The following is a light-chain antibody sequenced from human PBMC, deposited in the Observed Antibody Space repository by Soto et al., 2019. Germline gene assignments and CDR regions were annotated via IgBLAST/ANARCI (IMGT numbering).Light chain of an antibody. V-gene: IGLV1-44*01. Sequence: QSVLTQPPSASGTPGQRVTISCSGSSSNIESHTVNWYQQLPGTAPKLLIYNTNLRPSGVPDRFSGSKSGTSASLAISGLQSEDEADYFCASWDDNLNGRGVFDGGTKLTVL. CDR1: SSNIESHT. CDR3: ASWDDNLNGRGV. J-gene: IGLJ3*02. CDR2: NTN.